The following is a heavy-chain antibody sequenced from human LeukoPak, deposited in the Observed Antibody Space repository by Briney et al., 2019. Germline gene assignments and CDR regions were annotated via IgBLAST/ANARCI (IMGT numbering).Heavy chain of an antibody. Sequence: GGSLRLSCAASGFTFSAYSMHWVRQAPGKGLEWVAVIWYDGNKKYYTDSLKGRFTISRDNSNNRLYLQMNSLRDEDTAVYYCARGDHYETSGYYLDYWGQGTLVTVSS. CDR1: GFTFSAYS. J-gene: IGHJ4*02. CDR2: IWYDGNKK. V-gene: IGHV3-33*08. CDR3: ARGDHYETSGYYLDY. D-gene: IGHD3-22*01.